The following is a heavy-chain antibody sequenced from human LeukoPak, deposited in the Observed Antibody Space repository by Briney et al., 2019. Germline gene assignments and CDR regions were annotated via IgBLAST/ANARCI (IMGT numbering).Heavy chain of an antibody. CDR2: IKQDGSEK. J-gene: IGHJ6*02. Sequence: GGSLRLSCGASGFTFSAYWMSWVRQAPGKGLEWVANIKQDGSEKYYVDSVKGRFTISRDNAKNSLYLQMNSLRAEDTAVYYCARPLDVWGRGTTVTVSS. CDR1: GFTFSAYW. V-gene: IGHV3-7*01. CDR3: ARPLDV.